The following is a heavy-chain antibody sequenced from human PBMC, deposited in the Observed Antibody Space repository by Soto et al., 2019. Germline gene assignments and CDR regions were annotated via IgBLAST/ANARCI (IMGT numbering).Heavy chain of an antibody. D-gene: IGHD1-7*01. Sequence: EVQLVESGGGLVQPGGSLKLSCAASGFTFSGSAMHWVRQASGKGLEWVGRIRSKANSYATAYAASVKGRFTISRDDSKNTAYLQMNSLKTEDTAVYYCTSLTGTNGSFYYGMDVWGQGTTVTVSS. V-gene: IGHV3-73*02. CDR2: IRSKANSYAT. CDR3: TSLTGTNGSFYYGMDV. J-gene: IGHJ6*02. CDR1: GFTFSGSA.